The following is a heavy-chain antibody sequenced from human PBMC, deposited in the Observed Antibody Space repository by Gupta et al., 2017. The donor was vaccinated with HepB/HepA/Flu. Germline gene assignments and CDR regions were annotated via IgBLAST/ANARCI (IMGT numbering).Heavy chain of an antibody. CDR1: GYTFTGYY. CDR3: ARATIDGYNRPNWFDP. D-gene: IGHD5-24*01. Sequence: QVQLVQSGAEVKKPGASVKVSCKASGYTFTGYYMHWVRQAPGQGLEWMGWINPNSGGTNYAQKFQGWVTMTRDTSISTAYMELSRLRSDDTAVYYCARATIDGYNRPNWFDPWGQGTLVTVSS. CDR2: INPNSGGT. J-gene: IGHJ5*02. V-gene: IGHV1-2*04.